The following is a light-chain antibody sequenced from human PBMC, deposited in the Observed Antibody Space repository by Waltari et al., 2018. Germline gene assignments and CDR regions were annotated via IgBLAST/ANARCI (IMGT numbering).Light chain of an antibody. CDR3: QSHDANHYVV. Sequence: NFMLTQPHSVSESPGKTVTISCTRSSGSIASNYVQWYQRRPGSVPTTVIYEDNQRPSGVPDRFSGSIDSSPNSASLTISGLQTEDEADYYCQSHDANHYVVFGGGTKVTVL. CDR1: SGSIASNY. J-gene: IGLJ2*01. CDR2: EDN. V-gene: IGLV6-57*03.